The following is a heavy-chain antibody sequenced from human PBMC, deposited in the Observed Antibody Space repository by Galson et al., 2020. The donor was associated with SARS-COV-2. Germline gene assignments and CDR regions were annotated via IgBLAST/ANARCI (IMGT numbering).Heavy chain of an antibody. CDR3: ARRGVRYSYDSPWNY. CDR1: GGSISSSSYY. J-gene: IGHJ4*02. Sequence: SETLSLTCTVSGGSISSSSYYWGWIRQPPGKGLEWIGSIYYSRSTYSNPSLKSRVTISVDTSKNQFSLKLSSVTAADTAVYYCARRGVRYSYDSPWNYWGQGTLVTVSS. V-gene: IGHV4-39*01. CDR2: IYYSRST. D-gene: IGHD5-18*01.